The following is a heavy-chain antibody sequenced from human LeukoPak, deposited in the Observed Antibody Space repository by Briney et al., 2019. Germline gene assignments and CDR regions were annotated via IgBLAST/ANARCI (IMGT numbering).Heavy chain of an antibody. V-gene: IGHV3-23*01. Sequence: PGGSLRLSCAASGFIFSSYGMSWVRQAPGKGLEWVSAISGSGGSTYYADSVKGRFTISRDNSKNTLYLQMSNLRAEDTAVYYCAKTRGSGPFDYWGQGTLVTVSS. CDR1: GFIFSSYG. J-gene: IGHJ4*02. CDR2: ISGSGGST. D-gene: IGHD3-10*01. CDR3: AKTRGSGPFDY.